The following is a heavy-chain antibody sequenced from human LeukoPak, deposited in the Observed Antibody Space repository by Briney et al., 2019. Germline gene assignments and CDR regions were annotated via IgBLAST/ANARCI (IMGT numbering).Heavy chain of an antibody. V-gene: IGHV3-23*01. CDR1: GFTFSSYA. CDR2: ISGSGGST. J-gene: IGHJ5*02. D-gene: IGHD3-10*01. CDR3: AKGYRLTMVRGNWFDP. Sequence: GGSLRLSCAASGFTFSSYAMSWVRQAPGKGVEWVSAISGSGGSTYYADSVKGRFTISRDNSKTTLYLQMNSLRAEDTAVYYCAKGYRLTMVRGNWFDPWGQGTLVTVSS.